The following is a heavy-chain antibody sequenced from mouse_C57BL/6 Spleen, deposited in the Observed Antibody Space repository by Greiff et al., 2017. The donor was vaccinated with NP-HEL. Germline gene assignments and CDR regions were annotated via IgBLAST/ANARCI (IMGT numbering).Heavy chain of an antibody. CDR2: ISDGGSYT. J-gene: IGHJ2*01. CDR1: GFTFSSYA. D-gene: IGHD2-3*01. CDR3: ARDRGDGYYDY. V-gene: IGHV5-4*01. Sequence: EVKLMESGGGLVKPGGSLKLSCAASGFTFSSYAMSWVRQTPEKRLEWVATISDGGSYTYYPDNVKGRFTISRDNAKNNLYLQMSHLKSEDTAMYYCARDRGDGYYDYWGQGTTLTVSS.